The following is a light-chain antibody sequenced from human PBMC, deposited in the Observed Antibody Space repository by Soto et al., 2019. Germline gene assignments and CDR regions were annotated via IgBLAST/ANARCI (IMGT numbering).Light chain of an antibody. Sequence: EIVLTQSLVTLSLSQWERATLSCMASQSVSSSYLAWYQQKPGQAPRLIIYGASSRATGIPDRFSGSGSGTESTLSISSLQSEDFAVYYCQQYNNWPPITFGQGTRLEIK. CDR2: GAS. J-gene: IGKJ5*01. CDR3: QQYNNWPPIT. CDR1: QSVSSSY. V-gene: IGKV3-20*01.